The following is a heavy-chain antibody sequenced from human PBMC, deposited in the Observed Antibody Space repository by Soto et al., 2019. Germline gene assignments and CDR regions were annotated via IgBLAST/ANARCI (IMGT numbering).Heavy chain of an antibody. CDR3: ARQAKIGDRSQFYFDS. D-gene: IGHD3-16*01. Sequence: QVQLVESGGDVVQPGRSLRLSCAASGFTFSFYAMHWVRQAPGKGLEWVAVISYNGRNKHYVDSVKGRFTISRDNSQDTLYLQMDSLRPDDTAVYYCARQAKIGDRSQFYFDSWGQGNLVTVSS. CDR1: GFTFSFYA. V-gene: IGHV3-30*04. J-gene: IGHJ4*02. CDR2: ISYNGRNK.